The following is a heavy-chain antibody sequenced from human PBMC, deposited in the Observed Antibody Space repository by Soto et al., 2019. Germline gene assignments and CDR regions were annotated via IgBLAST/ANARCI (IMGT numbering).Heavy chain of an antibody. CDR3: ASTLDRYCSGGSCYRPPNWFDP. CDR2: ISSSSSYI. Sequence: GGSLRLSCAASGFTFSSYSMNWVRQAPGKGLEWVSSISSSSSYIYYADSVKGRFTISRDNAKNSLYLQMNSLRAEDTAVYYCASTLDRYCSGGSCYRPPNWFDPWGQGTLVTVSS. D-gene: IGHD2-15*01. J-gene: IGHJ5*02. V-gene: IGHV3-21*01. CDR1: GFTFSSYS.